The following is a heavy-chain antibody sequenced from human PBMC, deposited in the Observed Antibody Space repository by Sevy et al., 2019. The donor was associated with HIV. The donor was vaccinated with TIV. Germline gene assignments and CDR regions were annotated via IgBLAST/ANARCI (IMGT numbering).Heavy chain of an antibody. CDR3: AREGCTKPHDY. D-gene: IGHD2-8*01. Sequence: GGSLRLSCAASGFTFSKYSMSWVRQPPGKGLEWVSTLSFGCGEKNYADSVKGRFTISRANSKSSVYLQMNNLRPEDTAVYYCAREGCTKPHDYWGQGTLVTVSS. J-gene: IGHJ4*02. V-gene: IGHV3-23*01. CDR2: LSFGCGEK. CDR1: GFTFSKYS.